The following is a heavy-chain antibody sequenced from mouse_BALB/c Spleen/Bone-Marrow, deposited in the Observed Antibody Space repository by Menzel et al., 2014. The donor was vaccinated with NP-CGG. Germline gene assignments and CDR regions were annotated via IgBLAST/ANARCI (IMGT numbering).Heavy chain of an antibody. CDR3: VRVRYFDV. J-gene: IGHJ1*01. Sequence: VKLMESGPGLVAPSQSLSIPCTVSGFSLTSYDISWIRQPPGKGLEWLGVIWTGGGTNYNSAFMSRLSISKDNSKSXVFLKMNSLQTDDTAIYYCVRVRYFDVWGAGTTVTVSS. CDR1: GFSLTSYD. V-gene: IGHV2-9-2*01. CDR2: IWTGGGT.